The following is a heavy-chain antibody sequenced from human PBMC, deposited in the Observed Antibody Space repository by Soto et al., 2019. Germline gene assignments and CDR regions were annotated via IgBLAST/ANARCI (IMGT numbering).Heavy chain of an antibody. V-gene: IGHV3-9*01. Sequence: EVHLVESGGGLVQPGRSLRLSCAASGFTFDDYAMHWVRQAPGKGLEWVSGISWNSGSIGYADSVKGRFTISRDNAKNSMYLQMNSLRTEDTALYYCARDWGAIWSGLSDYWGQGTLVTVSS. CDR1: GFTFDDYA. CDR3: ARDWGAIWSGLSDY. D-gene: IGHD3-3*01. J-gene: IGHJ4*02. CDR2: ISWNSGSI.